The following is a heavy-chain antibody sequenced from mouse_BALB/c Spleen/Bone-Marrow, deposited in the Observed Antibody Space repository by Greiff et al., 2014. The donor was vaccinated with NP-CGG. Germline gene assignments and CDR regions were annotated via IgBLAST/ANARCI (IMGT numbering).Heavy chain of an antibody. CDR1: GFTFTDYF. D-gene: IGHD6-1*01. CDR2: IRNKPSGYTT. J-gene: IGHJ2*01. CDR3: ARDYNGYFDF. V-gene: IGHV7-3*02. Sequence: DVMLVESGGGLAQPGGSLRLSCTPSGFTFTDYFMTWVRQPPGKALEWLGFIRNKPSGYTTEYNPSVKGRFSISRDNSQGIFYLQMNTLRAEDSAIYYCARDYNGYFDFWGQGTTLTVSS.